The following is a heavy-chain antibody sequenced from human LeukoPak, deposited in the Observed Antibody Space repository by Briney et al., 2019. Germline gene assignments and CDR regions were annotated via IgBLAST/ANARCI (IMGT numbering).Heavy chain of an antibody. D-gene: IGHD3-22*01. CDR3: ARALYDSSGYYFDY. V-gene: IGHV4-59*11. CDR2: IYYSGST. J-gene: IGHJ4*02. Sequence: PSETLSLTCTVSGGSISSHYWSWIRQPPGKGLEWIGYIYYSGSTNYNPSLKSRVTISVDTSKNQFSLKLSSVTAADTAVYYCARALYDSSGYYFDYWGQGTLVTVSS. CDR1: GGSISSHY.